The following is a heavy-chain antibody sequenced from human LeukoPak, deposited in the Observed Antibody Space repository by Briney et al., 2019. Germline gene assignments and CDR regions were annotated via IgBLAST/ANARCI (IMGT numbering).Heavy chain of an antibody. Sequence: GTSLRLSCAASGFPFSSYGMHWVRQAPGKGLEWVARLVYDARSDYANSVKGRFTISRDNSKNTLYLQMNTVRTEDTAIYYCAKGVHGSRSTSFADFWGQGTLVTVSS. CDR1: GFPFSSYG. V-gene: IGHV3-30*02. CDR3: AKGVHGSRSTSFADF. CDR2: LVYDARS. D-gene: IGHD3-10*01. J-gene: IGHJ4*02.